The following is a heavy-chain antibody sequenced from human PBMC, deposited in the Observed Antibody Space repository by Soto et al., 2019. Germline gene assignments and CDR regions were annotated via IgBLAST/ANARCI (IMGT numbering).Heavy chain of an antibody. V-gene: IGHV4-34*01. CDR1: GWSFSGYY. J-gene: IGHJ5*02. CDR3: ARGGPSNWFDP. CDR2: INHSGST. Sequence: SGTLYLTCAGYGWSFSGYYWSLIRQPPGKGLEGIGEINHSGSTNYNPSLKSRVTISVDTSKNQFSLKLSSVTAAATAVYYCARGGPSNWFDPWGQGTLVTVSS.